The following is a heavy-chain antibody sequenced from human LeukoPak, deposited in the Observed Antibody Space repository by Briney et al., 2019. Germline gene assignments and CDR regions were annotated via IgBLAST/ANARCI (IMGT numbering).Heavy chain of an antibody. Sequence: SETLSLTCTVSGGSISSYYWSWIRQPAGKGLEWIGRIYTSGSTNYNPSLKSRVTMSVDTSKNQFSLKLSSVAAADTAVYYCARGAAAGFTDWYFDLWGRGTLVTVSS. D-gene: IGHD6-13*01. J-gene: IGHJ2*01. V-gene: IGHV4-4*07. CDR3: ARGAAAGFTDWYFDL. CDR1: GGSISSYY. CDR2: IYTSGST.